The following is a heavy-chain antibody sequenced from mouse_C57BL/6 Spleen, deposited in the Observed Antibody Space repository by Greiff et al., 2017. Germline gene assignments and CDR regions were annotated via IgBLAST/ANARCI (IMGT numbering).Heavy chain of an antibody. CDR3: ARTGYDMDD. J-gene: IGHJ4*01. Sequence: VQLQQSGPELVKPGASVKISCKASGYAFSSSWMNWVKQRPGKGLEWIGRIYPGDGDTNYNGKFKGKATLTADKSSSTAYMQLSSLTSEDSAVYFCARTGYDMDDWGQGTSVTVSS. CDR2: IYPGDGDT. V-gene: IGHV1-82*01. D-gene: IGHD3-1*01. CDR1: GYAFSSSW.